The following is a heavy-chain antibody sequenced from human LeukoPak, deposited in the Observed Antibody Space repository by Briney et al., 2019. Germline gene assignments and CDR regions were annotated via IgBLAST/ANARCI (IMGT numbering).Heavy chain of an antibody. J-gene: IGHJ6*03. CDR1: GYTFTSYG. D-gene: IGHD3-10*01. CDR2: ISAYNGNT. V-gene: IGHV1-18*01. CDR3: ARGRYGSGSWNYYYMDV. Sequence: ASVKVSCKASGYTFTSYGISWVRQAPGQGLEWMGWISAYNGNTNYAQKLQGRVTMTTDTSTSTAYMELRSLRSEDTAVYYCARGRYGSGSWNYYYMDVWGKGTTVTISS.